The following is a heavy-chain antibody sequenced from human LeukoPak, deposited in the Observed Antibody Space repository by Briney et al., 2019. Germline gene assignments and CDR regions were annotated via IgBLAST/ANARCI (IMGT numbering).Heavy chain of an antibody. J-gene: IGHJ3*02. V-gene: IGHV3-11*04. CDR1: GFTFSDYY. Sequence: PGGSLRLSCAASGFTFSDYYMSWIRQAPGKGLEWVSYISSSGSAIYYADSVKGRSTISRDNAKNSLYLQMNSLRAEDTAVYYCARKRSPGAFDIWGQGTMVTVSS. CDR2: ISSSGSAI. CDR3: ARKRSPGAFDI.